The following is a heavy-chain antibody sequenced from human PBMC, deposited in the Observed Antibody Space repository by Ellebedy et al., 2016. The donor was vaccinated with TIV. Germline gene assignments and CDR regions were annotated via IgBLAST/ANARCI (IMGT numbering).Heavy chain of an antibody. V-gene: IGHV4-31*03. CDR1: GGSISSDNYF. J-gene: IGHJ3*02. CDR3: AREVKMASITDAFDI. D-gene: IGHD5-24*01. Sequence: SETLSLXCTVSGGSISSDNYFWSWVRQHPGKGLEWIGYTSYTGSAYYNPSLDSRAFISVDTSKDQFSLNLSPVTASDTAVYYCAREVKMASITDAFDIWGQGTMVTVSS. CDR2: TSYTGSA.